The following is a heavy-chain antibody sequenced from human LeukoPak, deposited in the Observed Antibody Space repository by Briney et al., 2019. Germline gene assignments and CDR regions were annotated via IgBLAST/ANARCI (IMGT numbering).Heavy chain of an antibody. J-gene: IGHJ4*02. Sequence: ASVTVSCKASGYTFTSYGISWVRQAPGQRLEWMGWISAYNGNTNYAQKLQGRVTMTTDTSTSTAYMELRSLRSDDTAVYYCARGARFIAAARGDYWGQGTLVTVSS. CDR2: ISAYNGNT. CDR1: GYTFTSYG. CDR3: ARGARFIAAARGDY. D-gene: IGHD6-13*01. V-gene: IGHV1-18*04.